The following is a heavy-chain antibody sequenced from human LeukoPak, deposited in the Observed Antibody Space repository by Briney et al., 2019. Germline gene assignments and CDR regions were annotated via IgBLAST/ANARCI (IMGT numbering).Heavy chain of an antibody. V-gene: IGHV3-30*04. CDR3: ARGTYYYDTRGYYSGGLDY. Sequence: GGSLRLSCTASGFTFSTYAMHWVRQAPGKGLECVAVISNEGSDKYYPDSVKGRFTVSRDTSENTLYLQLNSLRAEDTAAYHCARGTYYYDTRGYYSGGLDYWGQGTLVTVSS. CDR1: GFTFSTYA. CDR2: ISNEGSDK. J-gene: IGHJ4*02. D-gene: IGHD3-22*01.